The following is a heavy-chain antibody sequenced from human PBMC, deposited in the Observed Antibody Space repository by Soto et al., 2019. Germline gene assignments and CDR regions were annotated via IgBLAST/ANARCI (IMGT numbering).Heavy chain of an antibody. CDR2: ISSDSRTI. CDR1: GFSLSDYA. V-gene: IGHV3-48*02. J-gene: IGHJ6*02. CDR3: ARIKLVEWFFINVDVYDMDV. Sequence: GGSLRLSCVASGFSLSDYAVNWVRQAPGKGLEGVSFISSDSRTIYYADSVDGRFTVSRDNARNSVSLQMDSLRDEDAAVYYCARIKLVEWFFINVDVYDMDVWGQGTPVTVSS. D-gene: IGHD3-3*01.